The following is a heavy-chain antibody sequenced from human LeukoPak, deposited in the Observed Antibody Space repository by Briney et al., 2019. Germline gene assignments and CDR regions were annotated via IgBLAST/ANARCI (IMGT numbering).Heavy chain of an antibody. V-gene: IGHV3-21*04. D-gene: IGHD3-10*01. CDR1: GFTFNSYS. CDR2: ISSSSSYI. Sequence: GGSLILSCAASGFTFNSYSMNWVRQAPGKGLEWVSSISSSSSYIYYADSVKGRFTISRENPKNTLYLQMNSLRAEDTAVYYCARDQSGYWGQGTLVTVSS. J-gene: IGHJ4*02. CDR3: ARDQSGY.